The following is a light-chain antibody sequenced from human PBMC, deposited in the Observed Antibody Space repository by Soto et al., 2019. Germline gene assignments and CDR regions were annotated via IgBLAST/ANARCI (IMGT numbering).Light chain of an antibody. Sequence: EIVMTQSPATLSVSPGERATLSCRASQSVSSNLAWYQQKPGQAPRLLIYGASTRATGNPARFSGSGSGTEFTLTISSLQSEDFAVYYCQQYNNLPLTFGGGTKVEIK. CDR3: QQYNNLPLT. V-gene: IGKV3-15*01. CDR2: GAS. J-gene: IGKJ4*01. CDR1: QSVSSN.